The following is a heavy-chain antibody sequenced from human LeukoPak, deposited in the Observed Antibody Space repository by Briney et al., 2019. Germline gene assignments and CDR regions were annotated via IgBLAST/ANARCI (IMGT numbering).Heavy chain of an antibody. CDR1: GFTFSSHN. D-gene: IGHD1-1*01. CDR3: ARKMKTGDRVGTFDI. CDR2: IGTDGSYI. Sequence: GGSLRLSCAASGFTFSSHNMNWVRQAPMKGLEWVSSIGTDGSYIYYADSVQGRFTISRDNAKNSLYLQMNSLIAEDTAVYYCARKMKTGDRVGTFDIWGQGTMVTVSS. V-gene: IGHV3-21*01. J-gene: IGHJ3*02.